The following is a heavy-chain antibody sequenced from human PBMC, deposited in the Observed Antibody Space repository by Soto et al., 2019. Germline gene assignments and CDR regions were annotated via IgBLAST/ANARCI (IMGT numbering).Heavy chain of an antibody. Sequence: QVQLVQSGAEVKKPGASVKVSCKASGYTFTSYAMHWVRQAPGQRLEWMGWINAGNGNTKYSQKFQGRVTITRDTXXSTAYMELSSLRSEDTAVYYCARVVVVAATYWFDPWGQGTLVTVSS. CDR1: GYTFTSYA. CDR3: ARVVVVAATYWFDP. D-gene: IGHD2-15*01. CDR2: INAGNGNT. J-gene: IGHJ5*02. V-gene: IGHV1-3*01.